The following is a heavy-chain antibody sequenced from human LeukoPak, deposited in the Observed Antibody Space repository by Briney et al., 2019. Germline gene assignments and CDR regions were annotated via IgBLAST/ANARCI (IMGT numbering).Heavy chain of an antibody. CDR1: GYTFTSCP. V-gene: IGHV7-4-1*02. D-gene: IGHD4-17*01. CDR2: INTNTGNP. CDR3: AVTTPIDYYYYMDV. J-gene: IGHJ6*03. Sequence: ASVKVSCKASGYTFTSCPMNWVRQAPGQGLEWMGWINTNTGNPTYAQGFTGRFVFSLDTSVSTAYLQISSLKAEDTAVYYCAVTTPIDYYYYMDVWGKGTTVTVSS.